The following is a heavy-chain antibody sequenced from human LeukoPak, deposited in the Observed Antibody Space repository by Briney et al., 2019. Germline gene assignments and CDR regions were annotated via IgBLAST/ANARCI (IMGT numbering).Heavy chain of an antibody. CDR2: ISAYNGNT. CDR3: ARDPGIAVAIYYYGMDV. J-gene: IGHJ6*02. D-gene: IGHD6-19*01. Sequence: ASVKVSCKASGYTFTSYGISWVRQAPGQGLEWMGWISAYNGNTNYAQKLQGRVTMTTDTSTSTAYMELRSLRSDDTVVYYCARDPGIAVAIYYYGMDVWGQGTTVTVSS. V-gene: IGHV1-18*01. CDR1: GYTFTSYG.